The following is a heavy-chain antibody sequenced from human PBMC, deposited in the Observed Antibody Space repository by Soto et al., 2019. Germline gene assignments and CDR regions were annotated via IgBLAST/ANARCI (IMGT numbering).Heavy chain of an antibody. CDR1: GYTFTSYG. CDR2: ISAYNGNT. J-gene: IGHJ4*02. D-gene: IGHD3-22*01. Sequence: ASVKVSCKASGYTFTSYGISWVRQAPGQGLEWMGWISAYNGNTNYAQKLQGRVTMTTDTSTSTAYMELRSLRSDDTAVYYCARMYYYDSSGYSHFDYWGQGTLVTVSS. CDR3: ARMYYYDSSGYSHFDY. V-gene: IGHV1-18*01.